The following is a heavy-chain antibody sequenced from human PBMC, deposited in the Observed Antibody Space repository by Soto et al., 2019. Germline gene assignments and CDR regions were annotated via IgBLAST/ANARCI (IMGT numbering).Heavy chain of an antibody. D-gene: IGHD2-8*01. Sequence: ASVKVSCKASGYTFTDYYMHWVRQAPGHGLAWMGWITPNSGGTNYAQKFQGRVTMTRDTSISTAYMELSRLRSDDTAVYYCARGGGVYCTNGVCYKGSTGGSNYYGMDVWGQGTTVTVSS. CDR2: ITPNSGGT. J-gene: IGHJ6*02. CDR3: ARGGGVYCTNGVCYKGSTGGSNYYGMDV. CDR1: GYTFTDYY. V-gene: IGHV1-2*02.